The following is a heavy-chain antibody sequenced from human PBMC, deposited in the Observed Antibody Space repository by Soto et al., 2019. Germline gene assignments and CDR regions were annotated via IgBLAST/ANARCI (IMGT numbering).Heavy chain of an antibody. CDR1: GFTFSSYA. CDR3: AKTLSYNDTGGHQ. Sequence: GGSLRLSCAASGFTFSSYAMSWVRQAPGKGLEWVSTISGSGGSTYYADSVKGRFTISRDNSKNTLYLQMNSLRAEDTAVYYCAKTLSYNDTGGHQWGHGTLLTVST. J-gene: IGHJ4*01. V-gene: IGHV3-23*01. CDR2: ISGSGGST. D-gene: IGHD3-22*01.